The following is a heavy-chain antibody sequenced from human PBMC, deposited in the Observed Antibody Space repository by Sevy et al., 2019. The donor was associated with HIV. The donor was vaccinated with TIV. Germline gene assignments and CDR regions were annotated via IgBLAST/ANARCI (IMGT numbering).Heavy chain of an antibody. CDR3: ARSPSWAMARGHFDY. V-gene: IGHV1-46*01. D-gene: IGHD5-18*01. CDR2: FNPSTGST. CDR1: GYTFTSFY. J-gene: IGHJ4*02. Sequence: ASVKVSCKASGYTFTSFYLHWVRQAPGQGLEWMGLFNPSTGSTTYAQNFHGRVTMTRDTSANTVNMELSRLSSEDTAVYYCARSPSWAMARGHFDYWGQGTLVTVSS.